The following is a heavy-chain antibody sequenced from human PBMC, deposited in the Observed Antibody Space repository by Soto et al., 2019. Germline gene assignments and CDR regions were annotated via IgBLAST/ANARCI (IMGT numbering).Heavy chain of an antibody. Sequence: SETLSLTCTVSGGSISSGGYYWSWIRQHPGKGLEWIGYIYYSGSTYYNPSLKSRVTISVDTSKNQFSLKLSSVTAADTAVYYCATARYYYYYYMDVWGKGTTVTVSS. V-gene: IGHV4-31*03. CDR2: IYYSGST. J-gene: IGHJ6*03. CDR3: ATARYYYYYYMDV. CDR1: GGSISSGGYY.